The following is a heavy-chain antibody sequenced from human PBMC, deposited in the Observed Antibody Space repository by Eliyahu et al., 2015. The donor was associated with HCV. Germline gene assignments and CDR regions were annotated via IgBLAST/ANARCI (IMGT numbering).Heavy chain of an antibody. Sequence: QVRLVQSGAEVKKPGASVKVSCKASGYVFXNYYMFWVRQAPGQGLEWMGTIYPSGGTASYAQRFQGRVTMTSDTSTATVTLDLRTLRPEDTAVYYCARVDCRGGSCYSGDSWGQGTLVTVSS. CDR1: GYVFXNYY. V-gene: IGHV1-46*01. D-gene: IGHD2-15*01. CDR2: IYPSGGTA. J-gene: IGHJ4*02. CDR3: ARVDCRGGSCYSGDS.